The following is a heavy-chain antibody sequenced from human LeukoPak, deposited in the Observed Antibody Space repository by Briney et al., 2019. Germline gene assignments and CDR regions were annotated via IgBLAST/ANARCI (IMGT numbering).Heavy chain of an antibody. V-gene: IGHV4-59*01. Sequence: SETLSLTCIVSGGSFSSTYWSWIRQPPGKGLERIAYIYSNGNTNSNPSLKSRVTIAVDTSQSQFSLKLSSVTAADTAVYYCARGLVGLTPHAGVFQIWGQGTKVTVSS. CDR1: GGSFSSTY. D-gene: IGHD1-26*01. J-gene: IGHJ3*02. CDR3: ARGLVGLTPHAGVFQI. CDR2: IYSNGNT.